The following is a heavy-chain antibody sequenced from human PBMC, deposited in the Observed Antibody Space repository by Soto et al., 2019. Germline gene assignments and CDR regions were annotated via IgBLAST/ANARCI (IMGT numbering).Heavy chain of an antibody. V-gene: IGHV4-31*03. Sequence: KPSETLSLTCTVSGGSISSGGYYWSWIRQHPGKGLEWIGYIYYSGSTYYNPSLKSRVTISVDTSKNQFSLKLSSVTAADTAVYYCAGGSGVGSGSSLRRAQYYYYYMDVWGKGTTVTVSS. CDR3: AGGSGVGSGSSLRRAQYYYYYMDV. CDR2: IYYSGST. CDR1: GGSISSGGYY. D-gene: IGHD3-10*01. J-gene: IGHJ6*03.